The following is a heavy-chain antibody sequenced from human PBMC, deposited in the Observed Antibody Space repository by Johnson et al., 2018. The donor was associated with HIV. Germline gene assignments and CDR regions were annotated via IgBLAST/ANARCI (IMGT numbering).Heavy chain of an antibody. CDR2: TSYDGGNK. CDR1: GFTFSNYD. D-gene: IGHD7-27*01. J-gene: IGHJ3*02. CDR3: ARSNWAHFDAFDI. Sequence: QMLLVESGGGVVQPGRSLRLSCAASGFTFSNYDMDWVRQAPGKGLEWVAVTSYDGGNKYYADSVKGRLTISRDNSKNTLYLQMNSLRAEDTAVYYCARSNWAHFDAFDIWGQGTMVTVSS. V-gene: IGHV3-30-3*01.